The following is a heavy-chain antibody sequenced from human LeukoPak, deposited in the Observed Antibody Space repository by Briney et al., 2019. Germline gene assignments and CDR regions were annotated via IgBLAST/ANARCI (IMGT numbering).Heavy chain of an antibody. CDR1: GCTFSSYA. D-gene: IGHD6-19*01. J-gene: IGHJ4*02. Sequence: GGSLRLSCAASGCTFSSYARYWVRQAPGKGLEWVSGIFGSGGSTHYADSVKGRFTISRDNSKNTVYLQMNSLRAEDTAVYYCAKTTTGYSSGRFPGWPVDYWGQGTLVTVSS. V-gene: IGHV3-23*01. CDR2: IFGSGGST. CDR3: AKTTTGYSSGRFPGWPVDY.